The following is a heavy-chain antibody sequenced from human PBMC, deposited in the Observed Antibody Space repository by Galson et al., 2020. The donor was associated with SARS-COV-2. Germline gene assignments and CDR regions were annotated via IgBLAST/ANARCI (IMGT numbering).Heavy chain of an antibody. J-gene: IGHJ4*02. CDR3: ARDPTTSFNYYDSSGLIRYYFDY. CDR2: IWFDGSNE. D-gene: IGHD3-22*01. Sequence: GGSLRLSCAASGFKFNNYAMHWVRQAPGKGLEWLAVIWFDGSNEYYADSVKGRFSISRDNSKDMVYLQTNSLRAEDTAVYYCARDPTTSFNYYDSSGLIRYYFDYWGQGTLVTVSS. CDR1: GFKFNNYA. V-gene: IGHV3-33*01.